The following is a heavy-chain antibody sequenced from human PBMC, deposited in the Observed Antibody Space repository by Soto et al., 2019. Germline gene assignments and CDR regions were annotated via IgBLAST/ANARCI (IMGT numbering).Heavy chain of an antibody. V-gene: IGHV4-38-2*01. CDR3: ARASTVTFVN. D-gene: IGHD4-17*01. Sequence: ASETLSLTCAVSGYSISSGYYWGWLRQPPGKGLEWIGSIYHGGSTYYNPSLKSRVTISVDTSKNQFSLKLSSVTAADTAVYYCARASTVTFVNWGQGTLVTVSS. CDR2: IYHGGST. CDR1: GYSISSGYY. J-gene: IGHJ4*02.